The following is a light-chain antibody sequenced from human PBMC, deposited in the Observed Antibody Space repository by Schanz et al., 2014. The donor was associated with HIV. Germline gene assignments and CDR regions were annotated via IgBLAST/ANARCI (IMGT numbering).Light chain of an antibody. J-gene: IGLJ2*01. Sequence: QSALTQPASVSGSPGQSITISCTGTRNDVGTYNLVSWYQQHPGKAPKVLIFEVTKRLSGVPDRFSGSKSGNTASLTVSGLLTEDEADYYCSSYAGSNNVIFGGGTKLTVL. V-gene: IGLV2-8*01. CDR2: EVT. CDR1: RNDVGTYNL. CDR3: SSYAGSNNVI.